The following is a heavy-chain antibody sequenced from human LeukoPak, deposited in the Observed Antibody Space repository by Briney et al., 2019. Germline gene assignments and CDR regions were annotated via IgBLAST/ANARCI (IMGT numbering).Heavy chain of an antibody. CDR3: ARVRCSSTSCYVKAFDY. Sequence: KPSETLSLTGAVYGGSFSGYSWNWIRQPPGEGLEWIGEINHSGSTNYNPSLKSRVTISVDTSKNQFSLKLSSVTAADTAVYYCARVRCSSTSCYVKAFDYWGQGTLVTVSS. CDR2: INHSGST. J-gene: IGHJ4*02. D-gene: IGHD2-2*01. V-gene: IGHV4-34*01. CDR1: GGSFSGYS.